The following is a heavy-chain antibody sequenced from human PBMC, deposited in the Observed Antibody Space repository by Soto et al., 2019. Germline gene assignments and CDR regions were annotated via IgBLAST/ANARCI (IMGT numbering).Heavy chain of an antibody. CDR3: ARTSGSFDY. CDR2: IYWDDDK. D-gene: IGHD1-1*01. CDR1: GFSLSTSGVG. J-gene: IGHJ4*02. V-gene: IGHV2-5*02. Sequence: QITLKESGPTLVKPTQTLTLTCTFSGFSLSTSGVGVGWIRQPPGKALEWLALIYWDDDKRYSPSLKSRLTISTDTSKKQVVLTMTTMDPVDTATYYCARTSGSFDYWGQGPLVTVSS.